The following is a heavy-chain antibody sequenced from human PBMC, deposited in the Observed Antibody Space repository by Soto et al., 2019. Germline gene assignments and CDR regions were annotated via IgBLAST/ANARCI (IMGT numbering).Heavy chain of an antibody. CDR2: IIPIFGTP. V-gene: IGHV1-69*06. CDR1: GGTFSNYA. Sequence: QVQLVQSGAEVKKPGSSVKVSCKASGGTFSNYAISWVRQAPGQGLEWMGGIIPIFGTPNYAQKFQGRVTIAAVKSTSTAYMEVRNLRSDDTAVYYCARGWETVGTTTPFAYWGQGTLVTVSS. J-gene: IGHJ4*02. D-gene: IGHD1-26*01. CDR3: ARGWETVGTTTPFAY.